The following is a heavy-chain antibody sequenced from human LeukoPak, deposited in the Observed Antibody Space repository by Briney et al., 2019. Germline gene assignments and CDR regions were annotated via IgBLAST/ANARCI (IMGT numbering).Heavy chain of an antibody. CDR3: ARDLSSGSYYYMDV. J-gene: IGHJ6*03. Sequence: ASVKVSCKASGYTFTSYSISWVRQAPGQGLEWMGWISAYNGNTNYVQKLQGRLTMTTDTSTSTAYMELRSLRSDDTAVYYCARDLSSGSYYYMDVWGKGTTVTVSS. V-gene: IGHV1-18*01. D-gene: IGHD6-25*01. CDR2: ISAYNGNT. CDR1: GYTFTSYS.